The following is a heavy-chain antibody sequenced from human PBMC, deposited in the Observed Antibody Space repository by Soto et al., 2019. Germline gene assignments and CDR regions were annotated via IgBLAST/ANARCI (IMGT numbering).Heavy chain of an antibody. CDR3: ARESEDLTSNFDY. CDR2: ISSTTNYI. J-gene: IGHJ4*02. CDR1: VFTFTRYS. Sequence: PGGSLRLSCAASVFTFTRYSMNWFRQAPGKGLEWVSSISSTTNYIYYADSMKGRFTVSRDNAKNSVYLEMNSLSAEDTAVYYCARESEDLTSNFDYWGQGTLVTVSS. V-gene: IGHV3-21*01.